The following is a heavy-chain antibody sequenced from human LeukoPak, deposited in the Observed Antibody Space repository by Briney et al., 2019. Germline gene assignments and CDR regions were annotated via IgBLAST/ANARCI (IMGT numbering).Heavy chain of an antibody. Sequence: SETLSLTCTVSGGSISSGSYYWNWIRQPAGTGLEWIGHIYTGGSTNYNPSLKSRVTISVDTSKNLFSLRLSSVTAADTAVYYCARDGYYYGSGSYLWWFDPWGQGTLDTVSS. CDR3: ARDGYYYGSGSYLWWFDP. CDR2: IYTGGST. V-gene: IGHV4-61*09. D-gene: IGHD3-10*01. CDR1: GGSISSGSYY. J-gene: IGHJ5*02.